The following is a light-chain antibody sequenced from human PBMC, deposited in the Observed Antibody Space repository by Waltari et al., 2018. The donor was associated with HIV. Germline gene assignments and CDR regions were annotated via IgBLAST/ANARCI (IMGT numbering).Light chain of an antibody. CDR1: TSNIGTNH. CDR3: AAWDDSLSGVV. J-gene: IGLJ2*01. CDR2: RNT. V-gene: IGLV1-47*01. Sequence: QSVVTQPPSASGTPGQMVTLSCSGSTSNIGTNHVYWYQQLPGTAPKLLISRNTQRPSGVPDRFSGFKSGTSASLAVSGLRSEDEAEYYCAAWDDSLSGVVFGGGTKLTVL.